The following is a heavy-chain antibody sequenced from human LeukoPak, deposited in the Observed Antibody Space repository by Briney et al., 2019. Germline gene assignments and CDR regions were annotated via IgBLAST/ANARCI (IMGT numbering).Heavy chain of an antibody. CDR2: INSDGSST. CDR3: ASRTGVY. D-gene: IGHD1-14*01. J-gene: IGHJ4*02. CDR1: GFIFTTSY. V-gene: IGHV3-74*01. Sequence: GGSLRLSRAASGFIFTTSYMHWVRQAPGKGLVWVSRINSDGSSTTYADSVKGRFTISRDNAKNTLYLQMNSLRAEDTAVYYCASRTGVYWGQGTLVTVSS.